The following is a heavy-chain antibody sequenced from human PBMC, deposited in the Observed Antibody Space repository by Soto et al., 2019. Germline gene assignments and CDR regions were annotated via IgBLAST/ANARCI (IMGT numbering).Heavy chain of an antibody. J-gene: IGHJ4*02. Sequence: SETLSLTCTISGGSISTYDWTWIRQPPGKGLEWIGYIYYSGGTNCNPSLKSRVTMSIDTSTNQFSLKLRSVTAADTAMYYCARDREYQPLPEYWGQGTLVTVSS. CDR2: IYYSGGT. V-gene: IGHV4-59*12. CDR3: ARDREYQPLPEY. D-gene: IGHD2-2*01. CDR1: GGSISTYD.